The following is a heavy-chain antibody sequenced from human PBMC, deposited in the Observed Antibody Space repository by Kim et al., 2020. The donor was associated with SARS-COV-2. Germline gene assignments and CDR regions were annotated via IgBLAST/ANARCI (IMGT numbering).Heavy chain of an antibody. V-gene: IGHV3-23*01. CDR3: AKDRGGYTRGWYKGGYHFDY. CDR2: ISGSGTTP. J-gene: IGHJ4*02. CDR1: GFTFSNFA. Sequence: GGSLRLSCAASGFTFSNFAINWVRQAPGKGLEWVSAISGSGTTPYYADSVTGRVTISRDNSKNTVYLQMNSLRVEDTAMYYCAKDRGGYTRGWYKGGYHFDYWGQGTLVTVYS. D-gene: IGHD6-19*01.